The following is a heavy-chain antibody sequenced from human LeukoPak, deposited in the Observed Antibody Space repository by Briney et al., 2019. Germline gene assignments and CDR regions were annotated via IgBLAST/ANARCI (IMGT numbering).Heavy chain of an antibody. J-gene: IGHJ6*03. V-gene: IGHV1-2*02. CDR3: ATSSSSSIYYYYYMDV. Sequence: GASVKVSCKASGYTFTGYYMHWVRQAPGQGLEWMGWINPNSGGTNYAQKFQGRVTMTRDTSISTAYMELSRLRSDDTAVYYCATSSSSSIYYYYYMDVWGKGTTVTVSS. CDR2: INPNSGGT. CDR1: GYTFTGYY. D-gene: IGHD6-6*01.